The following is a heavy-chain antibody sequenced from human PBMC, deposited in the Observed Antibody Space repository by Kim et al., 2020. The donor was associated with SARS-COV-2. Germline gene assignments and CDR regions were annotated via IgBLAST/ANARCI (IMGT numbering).Heavy chain of an antibody. V-gene: IGHV1-18*01. CDR2: ISAYNGNT. CDR3: ARDQGRGVSTGPRSPAFDI. J-gene: IGHJ3*02. Sequence: ASVKVSCKASGYTFTSYGISWVRQAPGQGLEWMGWISAYNGNTNYAQKLQGRVTMTTDTSTSTAYMELRSLRSDDTAVYYCARDQGRGVSTGPRSPAFDIWGQGTMVTVSS. D-gene: IGHD3-10*01. CDR1: GYTFTSYG.